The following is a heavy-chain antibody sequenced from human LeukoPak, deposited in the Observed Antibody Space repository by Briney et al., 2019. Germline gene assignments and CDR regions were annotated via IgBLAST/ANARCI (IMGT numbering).Heavy chain of an antibody. CDR2: ISSSSSTI. CDR1: GFTFSSYS. CDR3: ARGVTSYGSRFDP. D-gene: IGHD5-18*01. J-gene: IGHJ5*02. V-gene: IGHV3-48*04. Sequence: GGSLRLSCAASGFTFSSYSMNWVRQAPGKGLEWVSYISSSSSTIYYADSVKGRFTISKDNAKNSLYLQMNSLRAEDTAVYYCARGVTSYGSRFDPWGQGTPVTVSS.